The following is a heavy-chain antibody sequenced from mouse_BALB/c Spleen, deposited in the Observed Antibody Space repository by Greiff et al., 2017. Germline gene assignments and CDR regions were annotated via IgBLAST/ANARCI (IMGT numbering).Heavy chain of an antibody. Sequence: EVKLMESGGDLVKPGGSLKLSCAASGFTFSSYGMSWVRQTPDKRLEWVATISSGGSYTYYPDSVKGRFTISRDNAKNTLYLQMSSLKSEDTAMYYCARHEWLLGGFAYWGQGTLVTVSA. CDR3: ARHEWLLGGFAY. CDR1: GFTFSSYG. V-gene: IGHV5-6*01. CDR2: ISSGGSYT. D-gene: IGHD2-3*01. J-gene: IGHJ3*01.